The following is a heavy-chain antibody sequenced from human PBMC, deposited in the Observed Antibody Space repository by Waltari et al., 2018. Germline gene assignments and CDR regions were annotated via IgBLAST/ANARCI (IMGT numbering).Heavy chain of an antibody. J-gene: IGHJ5*02. V-gene: IGHV4-34*01. Sequence: QVRLQQWGAGLLKPSETLSLTCAVYGGSFSGSWGWIRQSPGKGLEWIGEIKHSGRTPYNPSLESRVTISVDAPKSQFSLQLRSVTAADTAVYYCAREIQSGWLSLYNWFDTWSQGTLVTVSS. CDR3: AREIQSGWLSLYNWFDT. CDR1: GGSFSGS. D-gene: IGHD3-22*01. CDR2: IKHSGRT.